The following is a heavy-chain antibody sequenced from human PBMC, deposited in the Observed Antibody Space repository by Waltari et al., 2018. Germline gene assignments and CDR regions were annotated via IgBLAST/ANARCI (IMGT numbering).Heavy chain of an antibody. CDR2: MNNDGSST. Sequence: EVQLVESGGGLVQPGGSLSLSCAASGFTFSTYWMNWVRQAPGKGLVWVSRMNNDGSSTSYADSVKGRFTISRDNARNTLYLQMSSLRVEDTAVYYCARDYGMDVWGQGTTVTVSS. V-gene: IGHV3-74*01. J-gene: IGHJ6*02. CDR1: GFTFSTYW. CDR3: ARDYGMDV.